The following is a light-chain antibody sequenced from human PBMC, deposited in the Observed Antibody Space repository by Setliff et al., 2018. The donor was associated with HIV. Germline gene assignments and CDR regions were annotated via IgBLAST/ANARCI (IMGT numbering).Light chain of an antibody. CDR3: SSYRSSTTPVL. CDR2: EVS. J-gene: IGLJ2*01. Sequence: QSVLTQPASVSGSPGQSITISCTATRSDVGDYKSVSWYQQHPGKAPKLLIYEVSNRPSGVSKRFSGSKSGNTASLAISGLQAEDEADYYCSSYRSSTTPVLFGGGTK. V-gene: IGLV2-14*01. CDR1: RSDVGDYKS.